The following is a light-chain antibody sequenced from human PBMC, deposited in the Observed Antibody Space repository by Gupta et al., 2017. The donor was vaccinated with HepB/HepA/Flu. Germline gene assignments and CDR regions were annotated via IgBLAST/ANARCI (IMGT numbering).Light chain of an antibody. CDR1: QPLTDN. Sequence: IVLTPSPPTLSSSPGETATLSCRASQPLTDNLAWYQQRPGQAPRLLIYDISNRVTDIPPRFSGSGSETDFTLTISSLEPEDFAVYYCQQRWRWPLTFGGGTRV. CDR3: QQRWRWPLT. J-gene: IGKJ4*01. CDR2: DIS. V-gene: IGKV3-11*01.